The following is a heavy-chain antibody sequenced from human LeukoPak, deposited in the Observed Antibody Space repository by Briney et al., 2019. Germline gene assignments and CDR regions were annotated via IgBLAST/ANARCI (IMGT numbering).Heavy chain of an antibody. D-gene: IGHD3-16*02. J-gene: IGHJ3*02. CDR3: ARDVMITFGGVIARDGAFDI. CDR1: GFTFSSYA. CDR2: ISYDGSNK. Sequence: PGGSLRLSCAASGFTFSSYAMHWVRQAPGKGLEWVAVISYDGSNKYYADSVKGRFTISRDNSKNTLYLQMNSLRAEDTAVYYCARDVMITFGGVIARDGAFDIWGQGTMVTVSS. V-gene: IGHV3-30-3*01.